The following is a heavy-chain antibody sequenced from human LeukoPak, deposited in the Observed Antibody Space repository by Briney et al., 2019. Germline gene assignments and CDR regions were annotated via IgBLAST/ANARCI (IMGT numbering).Heavy chain of an antibody. Sequence: ASVKVSCKASGYTFTSYGISWVRQAPGQRLEWMGWINAGNGNTKYSQKFQGRVTITRDTSASTAYMELSSLRSEDTAVYYCARGELGYSYGYCLDYWGQGTLVTVSS. V-gene: IGHV1-3*01. CDR1: GYTFTSYG. J-gene: IGHJ4*02. CDR3: ARGELGYSYGYCLDY. D-gene: IGHD5-18*01. CDR2: INAGNGNT.